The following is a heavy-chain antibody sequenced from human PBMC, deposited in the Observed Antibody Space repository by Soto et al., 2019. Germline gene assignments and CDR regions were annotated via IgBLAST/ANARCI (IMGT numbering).Heavy chain of an antibody. V-gene: IGHV1-69*08. CDR3: ARERIAAAGTFDY. Sequence: QVKLVQSGAEVKKPGSSVKVSCKASGGTFSSYTISWVRQAPGQGLEWMGRIIPILGIANYAQKFQGRVTITADKSTSTADMELSSLRSEDTAVYYCARERIAAAGTFDYWGQGTLVTVSS. CDR2: IIPILGIA. CDR1: GGTFSSYT. D-gene: IGHD6-13*01. J-gene: IGHJ4*02.